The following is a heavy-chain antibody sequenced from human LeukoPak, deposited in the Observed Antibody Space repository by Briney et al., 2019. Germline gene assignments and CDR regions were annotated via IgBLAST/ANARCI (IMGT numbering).Heavy chain of an antibody. CDR2: ISAYSGHT. CDR1: GYTFTTYG. J-gene: IGHJ4*02. CDR3: ARDYDDSSRCFGY. Sequence: ASVKVSCKASGYTFTTYGINWVRQAPGQGLEWMGWISAYSGHTNYVQKFQGRVTMTTDTSTTTAYLEMRSLRSDDTAVYYCARDYDDSSRCFGYWGQGTLVTVSS. V-gene: IGHV1-18*01. D-gene: IGHD3-9*01.